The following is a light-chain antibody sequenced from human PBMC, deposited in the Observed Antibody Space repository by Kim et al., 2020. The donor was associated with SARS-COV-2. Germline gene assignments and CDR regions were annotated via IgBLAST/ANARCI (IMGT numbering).Light chain of an antibody. V-gene: IGLV1-40*01. Sequence: VTISCTGSSSNIGAGYDVHWYQQLPGTAPKLLIYGNSNRPSGVPDRFSGSKSGTSASLAITGLQAEDEADYHCQSYDSSLSGSRVFGGGTQLTVL. CDR1: SSNIGAGYD. J-gene: IGLJ2*01. CDR2: GNS. CDR3: QSYDSSLSGSRV.